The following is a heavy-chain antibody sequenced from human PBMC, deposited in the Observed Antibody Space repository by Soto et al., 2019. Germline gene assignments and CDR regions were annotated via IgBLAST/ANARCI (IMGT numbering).Heavy chain of an antibody. D-gene: IGHD1-26*01. Sequence: ASVKVSCKASGYTFTGYAMHWVRQAPGQRLEWMGWINAGNGNTKYSQKFQGRVTITRDTSASTAYMELSSLRSEDTAVYYCGKVGFSGSSTYYYYYGMDVWGQGTTVTVSS. CDR1: GYTFTGYA. V-gene: IGHV1-3*01. CDR2: INAGNGNT. CDR3: GKVGFSGSSTYYYYYGMDV. J-gene: IGHJ6*02.